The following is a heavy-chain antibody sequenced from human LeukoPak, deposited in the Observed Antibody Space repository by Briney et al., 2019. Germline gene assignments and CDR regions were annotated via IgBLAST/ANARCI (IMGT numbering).Heavy chain of an antibody. J-gene: IGHJ6*02. V-gene: IGHV3-30*04. Sequence: GGSLRLSCAASGFTFSSYAMHWVRQAPGKGLEWVAVISHDGSNKYYADSVKGRFTISRDNSKNTLYLQMNSLRAEDTAVYYCARDPRLYIAAAGHYYYYGMDVWGQGTTVTVSS. CDR2: ISHDGSNK. CDR3: ARDPRLYIAAAGHYYYYGMDV. CDR1: GFTFSSYA. D-gene: IGHD6-13*01.